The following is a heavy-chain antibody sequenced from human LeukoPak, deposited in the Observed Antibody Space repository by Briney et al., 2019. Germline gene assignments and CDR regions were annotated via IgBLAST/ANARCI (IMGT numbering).Heavy chain of an antibody. V-gene: IGHV6-1*01. J-gene: IGHJ4*02. CDR3: ARGDYVFYGLFDY. Sequence: SQTLSLTCAISGDSVSSNSAVWNWIRQSPSRGLEWLGRTYYRSEWFVDYAPSVKSRISINPDTSKNQFSLQLDSVAPEDTAVYYCARGDYVFYGLFDYWGQGTLVTVSS. CDR1: GDSVSSNSAV. D-gene: IGHD4-17*01. CDR2: TYYRSEWFV.